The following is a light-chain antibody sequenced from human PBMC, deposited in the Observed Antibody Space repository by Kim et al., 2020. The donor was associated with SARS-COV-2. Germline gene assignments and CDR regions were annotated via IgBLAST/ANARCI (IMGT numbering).Light chain of an antibody. V-gene: IGLV6-57*02. CDR2: ESI. CDR3: QSCDSSNQVV. CDR1: SGNIANKH. Sequence: KTVSISCTGSSGNIANKHVQWYQQRPGSAPTTLIYESIYRPSGVPSRFSGPIDRASNSVSLTISGLQIEDEADYYCQSCDSSNQVVFGGGTQLTVL. J-gene: IGLJ2*01.